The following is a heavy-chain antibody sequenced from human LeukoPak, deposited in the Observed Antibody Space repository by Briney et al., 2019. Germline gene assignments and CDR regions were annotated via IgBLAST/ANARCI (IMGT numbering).Heavy chain of an antibody. Sequence: SETLSLTCAVSGYSISSGYYWGWIRQPPGKGLEWIGSIYHSGSTYYNPSLKSRVTISVDTSKNQFSLKLSSVTAADTAVYYCAGSLTGDLHYYYYMDVWGKGTTVTVSS. CDR1: GYSISSGYY. CDR2: IYHSGST. D-gene: IGHD7-27*01. CDR3: AGSLTGDLHYYYYMDV. J-gene: IGHJ6*03. V-gene: IGHV4-38-2*01.